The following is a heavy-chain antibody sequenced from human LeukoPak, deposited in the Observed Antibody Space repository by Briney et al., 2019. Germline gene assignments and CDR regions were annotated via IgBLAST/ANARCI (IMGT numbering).Heavy chain of an antibody. V-gene: IGHV4-39*01. Sequence: SETLSLTCTVSGVSISSNNYFWGWIRQPPGKGLEWIGSMYYSESTYYNPSLKSRVTISVDTSKNQFSLKLNSVTAADTAMYYCQSRFLEWLLDYWGQGTLVTVSS. CDR1: GVSISSNNYF. J-gene: IGHJ4*02. CDR3: QSRFLEWLLDY. D-gene: IGHD3-3*01. CDR2: MYYSEST.